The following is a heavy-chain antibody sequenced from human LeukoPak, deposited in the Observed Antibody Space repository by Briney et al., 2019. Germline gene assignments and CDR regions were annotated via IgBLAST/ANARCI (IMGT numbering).Heavy chain of an antibody. J-gene: IGHJ4*02. V-gene: IGHV1-69*04. Sequence: ASVKVSCKASGGTFSSYAISWVRQAPGQGLEWMGRIIPILGIANYAQKFQGRVTITADKSTSTAYKELSSLRSEDTAVYYCARVGYYYDSSGYGKNYYFDYWGQGTLVTVSS. CDR1: GGTFSSYA. D-gene: IGHD3-22*01. CDR2: IIPILGIA. CDR3: ARVGYYYDSSGYGKNYYFDY.